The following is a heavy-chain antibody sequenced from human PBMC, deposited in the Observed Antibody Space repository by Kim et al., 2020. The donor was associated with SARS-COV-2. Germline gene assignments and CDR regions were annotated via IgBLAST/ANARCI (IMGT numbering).Heavy chain of an antibody. CDR1: GYRFTNFY. CDR2: IDPGGGGT. D-gene: IGHD6-6*01. V-gene: IGHV1-46*04. Sequence: ASVKVSCQASGYRFTNFYIHWLRQAPGQGLEWLAAIDPGGGGTSYAPKLLDRLTVTRDTPTSTVYMELRNLRFDDTAVYYCAVEYGTSDAPPPSTFYFDY. CDR3: AVEYGTSDAPPPSTFYFDY. J-gene: IGHJ4*01.